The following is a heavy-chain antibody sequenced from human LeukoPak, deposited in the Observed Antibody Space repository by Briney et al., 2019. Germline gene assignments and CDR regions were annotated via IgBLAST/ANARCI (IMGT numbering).Heavy chain of an antibody. CDR3: GRYGLGYYYMDV. V-gene: IGHV3-48*04. CDR2: ISNRGNNI. CDR1: RFTFSSYG. J-gene: IGHJ6*03. D-gene: IGHD6-19*01. Sequence: GGSLRLSCAASRFTFSSYGMHWVRQAPGKGLEWVSYISNRGNNIYYADSVKGRFTISRDNAKNSLYLQMNSLRAEDTAVYYCGRYGLGYYYMDVWGKGTTVTVSS.